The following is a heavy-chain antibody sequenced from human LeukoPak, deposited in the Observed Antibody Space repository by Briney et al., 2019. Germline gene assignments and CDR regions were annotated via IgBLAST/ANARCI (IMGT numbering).Heavy chain of an antibody. CDR1: GITLGNNW. CDR2: INSDGGGA. CDR3: ARDVPHNWFDT. J-gene: IGHJ5*02. V-gene: IGHV3-74*01. Sequence: GGSLRLSCVASGITLGNNWMHWVRQGPGKGLVWISRINSDGGGAIYADSVKGRFTVSRDNAKNTLYLQMNSLRAEDTAVYYCARDVPHNWFDTWGQGTLVTVSS.